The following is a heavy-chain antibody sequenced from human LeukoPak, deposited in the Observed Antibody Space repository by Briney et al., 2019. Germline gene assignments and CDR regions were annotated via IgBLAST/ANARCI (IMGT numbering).Heavy chain of an antibody. J-gene: IGHJ4*02. D-gene: IGHD1-1*01. CDR2: INPSGGST. CDR3: ARDGTGTTKFDY. Sequence: ASVKVSCKASGYTFTSYYMHWVRQAPGQGLEWMGIINPSGGSTSYAQKFQGRVTMTRDTSTSTVYMELSSLRSGDTAVYYCARDGTGTTKFDYWGQGTLVTVSS. CDR1: GYTFTSYY. V-gene: IGHV1-46*01.